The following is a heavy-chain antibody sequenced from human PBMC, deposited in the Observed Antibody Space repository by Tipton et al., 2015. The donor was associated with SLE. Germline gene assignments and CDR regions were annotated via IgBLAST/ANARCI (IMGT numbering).Heavy chain of an antibody. D-gene: IGHD2-15*01. CDR2: IYYSGST. CDR3: ARGVVVVAASPDAFDI. J-gene: IGHJ3*02. V-gene: IGHV4-31*03. Sequence: TLSLTCTVSGGSISSGGYYWSWIRQHPGKGLAWIGYIYYSGSTYYNPSLKSRVTISVDTSKNQFSLKLSSVTAADTAVYYCARGVVVVAASPDAFDIWGQGTMVTVSS. CDR1: GGSISSGGYY.